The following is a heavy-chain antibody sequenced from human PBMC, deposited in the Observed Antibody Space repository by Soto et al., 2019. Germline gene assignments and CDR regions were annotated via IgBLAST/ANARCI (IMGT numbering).Heavy chain of an antibody. CDR3: AKDQVALVVPAAGENWFDP. V-gene: IGHV3-23*01. Sequence: GGSLRLSCAASGFTFSSYAMSWVRQAPGKGLEWVSAISGSGGSTYYADSVKGRFTISRDNSKNTLYLQMNSLRAEDTAVYYCAKDQVALVVPAAGENWFDPWGQGTLVTVSS. CDR1: GFTFSSYA. D-gene: IGHD2-2*01. J-gene: IGHJ5*02. CDR2: ISGSGGST.